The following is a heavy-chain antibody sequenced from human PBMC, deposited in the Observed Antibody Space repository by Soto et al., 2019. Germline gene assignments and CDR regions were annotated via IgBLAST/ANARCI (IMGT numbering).Heavy chain of an antibody. CDR3: AGAAKRYNWFDP. D-gene: IGHD5-18*01. Sequence: PSETLSLTCSVSGGSITTYYWSWIRQPPGKGLEWIGYIYYSGNTNYNPSLESRVTISVDTSKNQFSLRLTSVTAADTAVYYCAGAAKRYNWFDPWVQGTLVTLSS. CDR2: IYYSGNT. J-gene: IGHJ5*02. V-gene: IGHV4-59*01. CDR1: GGSITTYY.